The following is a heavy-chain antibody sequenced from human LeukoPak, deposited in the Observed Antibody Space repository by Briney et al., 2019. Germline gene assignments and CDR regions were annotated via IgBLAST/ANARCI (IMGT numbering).Heavy chain of an antibody. CDR2: VDHTGST. J-gene: IGHJ6*03. V-gene: IGHV4-59*01. D-gene: IGHD6-13*01. Sequence: SETLSLTCSVSDDSITMYYWTWIRQPPGKGLEWIGYVDHTGSTNFNPSLNGRVSISRDTTKNLFSLELSSVTAADTAVYFCARVRVSSSSWYSTYYYYFYMDVWGKGTTVTVSS. CDR3: ARVRVSSSSWYSTYYYYFYMDV. CDR1: DDSITMYY.